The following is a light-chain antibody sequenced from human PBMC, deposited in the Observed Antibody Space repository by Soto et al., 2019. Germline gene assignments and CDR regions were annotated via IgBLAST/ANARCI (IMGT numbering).Light chain of an antibody. CDR1: QSVSSN. V-gene: IGKV3-15*01. Sequence: EIVMTQSPTTLSVSPGERATLSCRASQSVSSNYLAWYQHKPGQAPRLLIYGASTRATDIPARFSGSGSGTEFSLTISSLQSEDFAIYYCHQYNAWPLTFGGVNKVEIK. CDR2: GAS. J-gene: IGKJ4*01. CDR3: HQYNAWPLT.